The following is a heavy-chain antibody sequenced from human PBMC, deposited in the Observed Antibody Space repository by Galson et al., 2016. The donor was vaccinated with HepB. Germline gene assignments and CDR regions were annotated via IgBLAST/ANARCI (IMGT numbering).Heavy chain of an antibody. CDR3: ARGTPSYFYDSSGNLDY. V-gene: IGHV4-31*03. CDR1: GGSISSGGYY. Sequence: TLSLTCTVSGGSISSGGYYWSWIRQHPGKGLEWIGNIYYSGYTYYNPSLKSRVTISVDTSKNQFSLKLSSVTAADTAVYYCARGTPSYFYDSSGNLDYWGQGTRVTVSS. D-gene: IGHD3-22*01. J-gene: IGHJ4*02. CDR2: IYYSGYT.